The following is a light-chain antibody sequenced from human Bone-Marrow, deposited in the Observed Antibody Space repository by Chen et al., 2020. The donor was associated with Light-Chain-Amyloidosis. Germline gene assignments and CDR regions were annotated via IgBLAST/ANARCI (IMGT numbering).Light chain of an antibody. CDR2: EDK. J-gene: IGLJ3*02. Sequence: FMLTQPRAVSEAPGKTGTISCTRSSGSIAGNYVQWVPQGPGRSPTPVIFEDKLSPPGVPDRFSVSIDTSSNSASLSISGLRPEDEAAYYCQSYDTGVRVFGGGTRLTV. CDR3: QSYDTGVRV. CDR1: SGSIAGNY. V-gene: IGLV6-57*01.